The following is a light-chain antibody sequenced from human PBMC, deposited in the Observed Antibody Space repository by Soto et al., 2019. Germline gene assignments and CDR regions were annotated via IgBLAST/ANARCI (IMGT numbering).Light chain of an antibody. Sequence: DIQMTQSPSTLSASVGDRVSFTCRASQSIGDLLAWYQQKPGTAPKLLIYKASSLERGVPSRFSGSGAGTEFTLTISSLQPDDFATYYCQQYKNYSPFTFGPGTKVDNK. J-gene: IGKJ3*01. CDR1: QSIGDL. CDR3: QQYKNYSPFT. CDR2: KAS. V-gene: IGKV1-5*03.